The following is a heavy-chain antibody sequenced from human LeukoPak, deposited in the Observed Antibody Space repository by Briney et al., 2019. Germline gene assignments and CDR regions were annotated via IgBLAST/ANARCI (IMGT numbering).Heavy chain of an antibody. J-gene: IGHJ4*02. CDR1: GGSISNYY. D-gene: IGHD3-10*01. V-gene: IGHV4-59*01. Sequence: SETLSLTCTVSGGSISNYYWSWIRQPPGKGLEWIGYIYYSGSTNYNPSLKSRVTISVDTSKNQFSLKLSSVTAADTAVYYCARDTGLDYYGSGSRFDYWGQGTLVTVSS. CDR3: ARDTGLDYYGSGSRFDY. CDR2: IYYSGST.